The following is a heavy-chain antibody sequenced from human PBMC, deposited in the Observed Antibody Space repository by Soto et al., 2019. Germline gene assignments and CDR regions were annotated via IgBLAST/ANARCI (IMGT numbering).Heavy chain of an antibody. Sequence: SETLSLTCTVSGGSISSYYWSWIRQPPGKGLEWIGYIYYSGSTNYNPSLKSRVTISVDTSKNQFSLKLSSVTAADTAVYYCAREGSPSGITMVRGVIGYFDYWGQGTLVTVSS. D-gene: IGHD3-10*01. J-gene: IGHJ4*02. CDR3: AREGSPSGITMVRGVIGYFDY. V-gene: IGHV4-59*01. CDR1: GGSISSYY. CDR2: IYYSGST.